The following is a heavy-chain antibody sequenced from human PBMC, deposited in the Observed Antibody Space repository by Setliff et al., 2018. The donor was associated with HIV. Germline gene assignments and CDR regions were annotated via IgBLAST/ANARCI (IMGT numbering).Heavy chain of an antibody. J-gene: IGHJ5*02. V-gene: IGHV4-61*09. CDR3: ARRTFGSGRIDP. CDR2: IHTSGST. Sequence: LSLTCSVSSDSISSGSYYWSWIRLPAGKGLEWIGQIHTSGSTNYNPSLKSRLTISIDTSKNQFSLKLNSVTATDTAVYYCARRTFGSGRIDPWGQGTLVTVPQ. D-gene: IGHD3-16*01. CDR1: SDSISSGSYY.